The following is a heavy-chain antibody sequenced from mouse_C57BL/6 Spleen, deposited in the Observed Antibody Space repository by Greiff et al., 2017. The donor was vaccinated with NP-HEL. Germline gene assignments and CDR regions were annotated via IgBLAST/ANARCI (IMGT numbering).Heavy chain of an antibody. Sequence: QVQLQQSGAELVKPGASVKMSCKASGYTFTSYWITWVKQRPGQGLEWIGDIYPGSGSTNYNEKFKSKATLTVDTSSSTAYMQLSSLTSEDSAVYYCARLPYDYDDYAMDYWGQGTSVTVSS. V-gene: IGHV1-55*01. J-gene: IGHJ4*01. CDR2: IYPGSGST. CDR1: GYTFTSYW. D-gene: IGHD2-4*01. CDR3: ARLPYDYDDYAMDY.